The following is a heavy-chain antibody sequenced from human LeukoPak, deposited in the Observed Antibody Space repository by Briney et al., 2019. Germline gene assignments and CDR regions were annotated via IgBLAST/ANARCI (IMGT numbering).Heavy chain of an antibody. D-gene: IGHD5-18*01. CDR1: GFTFSSYA. CDR3: AKDRGYSYSFDY. J-gene: IGHJ4*02. V-gene: IGHV3-23*01. CDR2: ISGSGGST. Sequence: GGSLRLSCAASGFTFSSYAMSWVRQAPGKGLEWVSAISGSGGSTYYADSVKGRFTISRDNSKNTLYLQMNGLRAEDTAVYYCAKDRGYSYSFDYWGQGTLVTVSS.